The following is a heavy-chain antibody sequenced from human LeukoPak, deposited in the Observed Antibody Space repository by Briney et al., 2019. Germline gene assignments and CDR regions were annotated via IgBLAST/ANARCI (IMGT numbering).Heavy chain of an antibody. D-gene: IGHD4-17*01. J-gene: IGHJ4*02. CDR1: GGSISSYY. V-gene: IGHV4-59*01. Sequence: SETLSLTCTVSGGSISSYYWSWIRQPPGKGLEWIGYIYYSGSTNYNPSLKSRVTISVDTSKNQFSLKLSSVTAADTAVYYCASIQDGDYDYWGQGTLVTVSS. CDR3: ASIQDGDYDY. CDR2: IYYSGST.